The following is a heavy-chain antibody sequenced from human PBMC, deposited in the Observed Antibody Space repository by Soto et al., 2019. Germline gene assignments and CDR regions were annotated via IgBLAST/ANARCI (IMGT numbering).Heavy chain of an antibody. Sequence: QVQLVQSGAEVKKPGASVKVSCQASGYTFTRSGISWVRQAPGQGPAWMGWISSYNGDTNYAQTFQGRVTMTTDTSTSTAYMELRSLRSDDTAVYYCAREGVAPYYYYGMDVGVQGTPVTGSS. J-gene: IGHJ6*02. D-gene: IGHD5-12*01. V-gene: IGHV1-18*01. CDR3: AREGVAPYYYYGMDV. CDR2: ISSYNGDT. CDR1: GYTFTRSG.